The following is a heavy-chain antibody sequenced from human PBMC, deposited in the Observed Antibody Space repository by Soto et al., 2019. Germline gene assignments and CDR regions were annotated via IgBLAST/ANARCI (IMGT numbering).Heavy chain of an antibody. Sequence: DVPRSLSWASAGCKFRSFAMNWVRPAQGKGLEWVSTISSNSAYIYYTDALRGRFTISRDNAKNSLHLQMNSLRAEDTAVYYCTRDASRDSSARGWFDPWGPATLV. CDR1: GCKFRSFA. J-gene: IGHJ5*02. CDR2: ISSNSAYI. CDR3: TRDASRDSSARGWFDP. V-gene: IGHV3-21*01. D-gene: IGHD6-13*01.